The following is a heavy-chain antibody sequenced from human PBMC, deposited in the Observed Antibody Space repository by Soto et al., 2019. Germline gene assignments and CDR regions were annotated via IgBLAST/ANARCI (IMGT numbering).Heavy chain of an antibody. Sequence: ASVKLSCKASCYTFTSYVISWVRQAPGQGLEWMGWISAYNGNTNYAQKLQGRVTMTTDTSTSTAYMELRSLRSDDTAVYYCARVKGSGYHNWFDPWGQGTLVTVSS. CDR1: CYTFTSYV. CDR3: ARVKGSGYHNWFDP. CDR2: ISAYNGNT. D-gene: IGHD3-22*01. J-gene: IGHJ5*02. V-gene: IGHV1-18*01.